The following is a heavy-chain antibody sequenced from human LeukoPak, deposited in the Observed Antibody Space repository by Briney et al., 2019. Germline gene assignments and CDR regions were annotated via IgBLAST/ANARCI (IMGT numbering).Heavy chain of an antibody. Sequence: GGSLRLSCAASGLTFSSYAMSWVRQAPGKGLEWVSAISDSGSSTYYADSVKGRFTTSRDNSKNTLYLQMNSLRTEDTAVHYCAGKSPGWSMAFDHWGQGTLVTVSS. CDR3: AGKSPGWSMAFDH. D-gene: IGHD2-8*01. J-gene: IGHJ4*02. CDR1: GLTFSSYA. V-gene: IGHV3-23*01. CDR2: ISDSGSST.